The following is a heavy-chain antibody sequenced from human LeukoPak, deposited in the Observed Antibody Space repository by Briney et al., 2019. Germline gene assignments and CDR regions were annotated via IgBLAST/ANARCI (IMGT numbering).Heavy chain of an antibody. CDR3: VRGGELVGSYFDY. D-gene: IGHD3-16*01. J-gene: IGHJ4*02. CDR1: GFTFDSYG. CDR2: INWNGDDT. Sequence: GGSLRLSCAASGFTFDSYGMSWVRQAPGKGLEWVSGINWNGDDTTYADSVKGRFTISRDNAKNSLYLQINSLRAEDAALYYCVRGGELVGSYFDYWGPGTLVTVSS. V-gene: IGHV3-20*04.